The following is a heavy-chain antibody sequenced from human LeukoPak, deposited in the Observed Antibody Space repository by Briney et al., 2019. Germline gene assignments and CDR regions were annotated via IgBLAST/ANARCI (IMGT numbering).Heavy chain of an antibody. J-gene: IGHJ4*02. CDR3: ANYILLRYFDWLPRLDY. D-gene: IGHD3-9*01. V-gene: IGHV3-23*01. CDR1: GFTFSSYA. CDR2: ISGSGGST. Sequence: GGSLRLSCAASGFTFSSYAMSWVRQAPGKGLEWVSAISGSGGSTYYADSVKGRFTISRDNSKNTLYLQMNSLRAEDTAVYYCANYILLRYFDWLPRLDYWGQGTLVTVSS.